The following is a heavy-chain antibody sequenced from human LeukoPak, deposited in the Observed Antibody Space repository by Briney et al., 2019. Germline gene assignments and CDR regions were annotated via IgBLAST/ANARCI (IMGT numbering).Heavy chain of an antibody. J-gene: IGHJ6*03. V-gene: IGHV1-18*01. D-gene: IGHD3-10*01. CDR1: GYTLTSYG. CDR3: ARAQSYNFYYYYYMDV. Sequence: ASVKVSCKASGYTLTSYGISWVRQAPGQGLEWMRWISAYNGNTNYAQKLQGRITMTTDTSTSTAYMELRSLRSDDTAVYYCARAQSYNFYYYYYMDVWGKGTTVTISS. CDR2: ISAYNGNT.